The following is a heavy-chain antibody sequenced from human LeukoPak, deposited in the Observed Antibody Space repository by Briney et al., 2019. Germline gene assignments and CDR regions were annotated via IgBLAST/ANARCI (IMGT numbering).Heavy chain of an antibody. CDR3: ARDWAYGSGSYRGY. J-gene: IGHJ4*02. CDR2: MSSVT. V-gene: IGHV3-23*01. Sequence: GGSLRLSCAASGFTFSNFAMSWVRQAPGKGLEWVSAMSSVTYYADSVKGRFTISRDNSKNTLYLQMNSLRAEDTAVYYCARDWAYGSGSYRGYWGQGTLVTVSS. CDR1: GFTFSNFA. D-gene: IGHD3-10*01.